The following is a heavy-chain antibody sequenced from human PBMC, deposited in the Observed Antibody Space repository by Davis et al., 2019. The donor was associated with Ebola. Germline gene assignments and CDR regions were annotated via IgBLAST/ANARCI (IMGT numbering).Heavy chain of an antibody. CDR3: VRDYIFAFDL. CDR1: GFTFSDFS. CDR2: ITSGSNAI. D-gene: IGHD4-11*01. Sequence: GESLKISCAASGFTFSDFSMNWVRQAPGKALEWISFITSGSNAIHYADSVKGRSTVSRDNVKNSLFLEMSSLRDEDSAVYYCVRDYIFAFDLWGQGARVTVSS. J-gene: IGHJ5*02. V-gene: IGHV3-48*02.